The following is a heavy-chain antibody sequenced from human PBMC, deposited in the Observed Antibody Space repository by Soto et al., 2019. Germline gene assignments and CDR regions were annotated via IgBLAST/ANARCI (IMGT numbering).Heavy chain of an antibody. CDR2: IYNSGST. Sequence: PSETLSLTCPVSGGSISRSSNYWGWIRQPPGKGLEWIGSIYNSGSTYYNPSLKSRVIISVDTPKNQFSLKLSSVTAADTAVYYCARIDCTNGVCYHPGAFDIWGQGTMVTVSS. D-gene: IGHD2-8*01. J-gene: IGHJ3*02. CDR1: GGSISRSSNY. V-gene: IGHV4-39*01. CDR3: ARIDCTNGVCYHPGAFDI.